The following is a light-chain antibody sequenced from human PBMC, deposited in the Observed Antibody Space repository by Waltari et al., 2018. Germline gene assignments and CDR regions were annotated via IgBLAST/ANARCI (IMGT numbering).Light chain of an antibody. CDR1: QSVLYSSNNRNY. J-gene: IGKJ2*01. CDR2: WAS. Sequence: DTVMIQSPDSLAVSLGERVTINCKSSQSVLYSSNNRNYLAWYQQKPGQPPRLLIYWASTRESGVPDRFGGSGSGTDFTLVISSLQAEDVGVYYCQQYASIPHTFGRGTKLEIK. V-gene: IGKV4-1*01. CDR3: QQYASIPHT.